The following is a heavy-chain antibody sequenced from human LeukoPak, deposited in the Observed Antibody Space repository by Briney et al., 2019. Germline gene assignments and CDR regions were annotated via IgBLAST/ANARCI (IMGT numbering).Heavy chain of an antibody. CDR1: GYTFTDYF. D-gene: IGHD3-22*01. Sequence: GASVKVSCKASGYTFTDYFMLWVRQAPGQGLEWMGWINPNSGATNYAQKFQGRVTMTRDTSTNTAYMDLSRLTSDDTAVYFCARGRHFDSDGYYSAFYFDSWGQGNLLIVSS. V-gene: IGHV1-2*02. CDR3: ARGRHFDSDGYYSAFYFDS. J-gene: IGHJ4*02. CDR2: INPNSGAT.